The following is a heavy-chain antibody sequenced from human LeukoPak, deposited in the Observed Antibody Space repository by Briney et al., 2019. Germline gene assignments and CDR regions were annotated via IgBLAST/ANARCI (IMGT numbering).Heavy chain of an antibody. J-gene: IGHJ4*02. D-gene: IGHD2-2*01. CDR1: GFTFSSYW. CDR2: ISSSSSYI. V-gene: IGHV3-21*01. CDR3: ARDGDIVVVPADLDY. Sequence: PGGSLRLSCAASGFTFSSYWMNWVRQAPEKGLEWVSSISSSSSYIYYADSVKGRFTISRDNAKNSVYLQMNSLRAEDTAVYYCARDGDIVVVPADLDYWGQGTLVTVSS.